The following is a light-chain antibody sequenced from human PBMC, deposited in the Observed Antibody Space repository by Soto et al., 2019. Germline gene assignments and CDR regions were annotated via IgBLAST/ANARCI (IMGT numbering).Light chain of an antibody. CDR3: QQYNYYSRT. CDR2: DAS. CDR1: QSISMW. J-gene: IGKJ1*01. Sequence: DIEMTQSPSTLSSSLGDRVTITCRASQSISMWLAWYQQKPGKAPKFLIYDASTLESGVPSRFSGSGYGTEFTLTISSLKTDDFATYYCQQYNYYSRTFGQGTKVDIK. V-gene: IGKV1-5*01.